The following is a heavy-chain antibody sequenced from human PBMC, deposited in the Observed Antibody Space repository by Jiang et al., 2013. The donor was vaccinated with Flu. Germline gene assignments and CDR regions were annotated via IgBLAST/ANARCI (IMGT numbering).Heavy chain of an antibody. Sequence: LTCTVSGSSITSALSTIYYWGWIRQTPREEAGVDREVSYHEWKXPYXTALKSRVSISVDTSKNQFSLRMNSVTAADTAVYYCARNVTSVAAFDSWAREPLVTVSS. J-gene: IGHJ4*02. CDR3: ARNVTSVAAFDS. V-gene: IGHV4-38-2*02. CDR2: SYHEWKX. CDR1: GSSITSALSTIYY. D-gene: IGHD4-23*01.